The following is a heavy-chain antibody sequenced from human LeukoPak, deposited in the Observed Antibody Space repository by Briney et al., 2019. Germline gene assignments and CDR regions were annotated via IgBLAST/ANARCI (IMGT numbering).Heavy chain of an antibody. Sequence: PGGSLRLSCAASGFTFSSYWMSWVRQAPGKGLEWVANIKQDGSEKYYVDSVKGRFTIPRDNAKNSLYLQMDSLRAEDTAVYYRAKDRTTVTSIYYYGMDVWGQGTTVTVSS. J-gene: IGHJ6*02. CDR3: AKDRTTVTSIYYYGMDV. D-gene: IGHD4-17*01. V-gene: IGHV3-7*03. CDR2: IKQDGSEK. CDR1: GFTFSSYW.